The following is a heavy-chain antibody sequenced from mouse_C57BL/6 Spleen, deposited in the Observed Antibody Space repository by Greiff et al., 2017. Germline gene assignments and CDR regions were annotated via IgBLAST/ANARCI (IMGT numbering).Heavy chain of an antibody. Sequence: EVKLQESGPGLVKPSQSLSLTCSVTGYSITSGYYWNWIRQFPGNKLEWRGYIRYDGSNNYNPSLKNRISITRDTSTNQFFLKLNSVTTEDTPPYYCARGAELAWFAYWGQEALVTVSA. CDR2: IRYDGSN. CDR3: ARGAELAWFAY. D-gene: IGHD4-1*01. J-gene: IGHJ3*01. V-gene: IGHV3-6*01. CDR1: GYSITSGYY.